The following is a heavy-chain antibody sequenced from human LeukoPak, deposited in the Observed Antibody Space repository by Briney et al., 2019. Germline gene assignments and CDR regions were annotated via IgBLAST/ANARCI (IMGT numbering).Heavy chain of an antibody. J-gene: IGHJ6*03. CDR2: IKQDGSEK. V-gene: IGHV3-7*01. CDR3: AREAKACSGGSCQWNYYYYYMDV. D-gene: IGHD2-15*01. Sequence: PGGSLRLSCAASGFTFSSYWMSWVRQAPGKGLEWVANIKQDGSEKYYVDSVKGRFTISRDNAKNSLYLQMNSLRAEDTAVYYCAREAKACSGGSCQWNYYYYYMDVWAKGPRSPSP. CDR1: GFTFSSYW.